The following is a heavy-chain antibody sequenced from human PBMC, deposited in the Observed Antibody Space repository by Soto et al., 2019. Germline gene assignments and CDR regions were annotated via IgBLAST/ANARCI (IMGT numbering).Heavy chain of an antibody. CDR1: GFTFSDYY. J-gene: IGHJ6*02. CDR3: ARANQLTYYDILTGYFYYYGMDV. Sequence: PGGSLRLSCAASGFTFSDYYMSWIRQAPGKGLEWVSYISSSSSYTNYADSVKGRFTISRDNAKNSLYLQMNSLRAEDTAVYYCARANQLTYYDILTGYFYYYGMDVWGQGTTVTVSS. V-gene: IGHV3-11*06. D-gene: IGHD3-9*01. CDR2: ISSSSSYT.